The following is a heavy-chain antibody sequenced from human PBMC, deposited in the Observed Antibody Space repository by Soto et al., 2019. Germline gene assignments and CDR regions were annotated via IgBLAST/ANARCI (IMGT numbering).Heavy chain of an antibody. D-gene: IGHD5-12*01. Sequence: SGPTLVNPTQTLTLTCTFSGFSFTTAGVAVGWIRQTPGGALEWLTLIYYNDDRRFSPSLKTRLTITGDTSKNQVVLSLTNVDPGDTATYFCAHSDGGYEIIYFDFWGQGIPVTVS. CDR2: IYYNDDR. J-gene: IGHJ4*02. V-gene: IGHV2-5*01. CDR1: GFSFTTAGVA. CDR3: AHSDGGYEIIYFDF.